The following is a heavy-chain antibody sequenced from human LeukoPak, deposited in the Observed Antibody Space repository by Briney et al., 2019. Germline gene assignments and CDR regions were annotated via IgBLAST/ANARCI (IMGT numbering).Heavy chain of an antibody. V-gene: IGHV3-64*01. J-gene: IGHJ4*02. CDR1: GFNFNIYA. D-gene: IGHD2-2*01. CDR3: ARGLGYCSRTSCYPDY. CDR2: ISGNGDTT. Sequence: GGSLRLSCAVSGFNFNIYAMFWVRQAAGKGLEYVSAISGNGDTTDYANSVKGRFTISRDNSKNTLYLQMGSLRAEDMGVYYCARGLGYCSRTSCYPDYWGQGTLVTVSS.